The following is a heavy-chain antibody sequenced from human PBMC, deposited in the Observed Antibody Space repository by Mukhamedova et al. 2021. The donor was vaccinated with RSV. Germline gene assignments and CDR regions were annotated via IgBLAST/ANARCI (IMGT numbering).Heavy chain of an antibody. J-gene: IGHJ4*02. CDR3: AIEVLQLLEPHTDGLYPFDY. Sequence: IFNTPKYAQRFQGRVTITADESTSTAYMELGNLRSEDTAFYYCAIEVLQLLEPHTDGLYPFDYWGQGTLVTVSS. V-gene: IGHV1-69*01. D-gene: IGHD3-3*01. CDR2: IFNTP.